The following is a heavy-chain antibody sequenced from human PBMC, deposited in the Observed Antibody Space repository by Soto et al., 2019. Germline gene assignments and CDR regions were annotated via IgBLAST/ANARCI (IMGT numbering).Heavy chain of an antibody. CDR2: MNPNSGGT. J-gene: IGHJ2*01. D-gene: IGHD2-2*01. CDR3: ARVQTLGCSSASCRITGARYFDL. Sequence: ASVKVSCKASGYTFTSYDINWVRQATGQGLEGMGWMNPNSGGTGYAQKFEGRGTMTRNTSISAAYMELSSRRSKDTAVYYCARVQTLGCSSASCRITGARYFDLWGRGTLVTVSS. V-gene: IGHV1-8*01. CDR1: GYTFTSYD.